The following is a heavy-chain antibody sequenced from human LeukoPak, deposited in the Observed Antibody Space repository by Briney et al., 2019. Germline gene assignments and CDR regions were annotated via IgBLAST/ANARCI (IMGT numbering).Heavy chain of an antibody. D-gene: IGHD6-19*01. V-gene: IGHV4-34*01. J-gene: IGHJ4*02. Sequence: SETLSLTSAVYGGSFSGYYWIWIRPPPGKGLEWIGEINHSGSTNYNSSLKSRVTISVDTSTKQFSLKLSSVTAADTSIYYCARGVRIAVAHPHLDYWGQGSLVTVSS. CDR2: INHSGST. CDR1: GGSFSGYY. CDR3: ARGVRIAVAHPHLDY.